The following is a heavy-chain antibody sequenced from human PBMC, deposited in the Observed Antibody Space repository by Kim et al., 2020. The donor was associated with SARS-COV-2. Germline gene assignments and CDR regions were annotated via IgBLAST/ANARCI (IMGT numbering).Heavy chain of an antibody. D-gene: IGHD1-20*01. CDR2: INHSGST. Sequence: SETLSLTCAVYSGSFSGYYWSWIRQPPGKGLEWIGEINHSGSTNYNPSLKSRVTISVDTSKNQFSLKLSSVTAADTAVYYCARLLYNWKRFDYWGQGTLVTVSS. V-gene: IGHV4-34*01. J-gene: IGHJ4*02. CDR3: ARLLYNWKRFDY. CDR1: SGSFSGYY.